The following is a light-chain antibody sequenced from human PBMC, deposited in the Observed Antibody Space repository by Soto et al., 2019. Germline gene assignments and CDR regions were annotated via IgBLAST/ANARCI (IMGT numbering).Light chain of an antibody. CDR2: AAS. J-gene: IGKJ1*01. CDR3: RQSYSAPWT. Sequence: DIQVTQSPSSLSASVGDRVTITCRTSQSISRYLNWYRQKPGRAPNLLIYAASNLQSGVPSRFSGSGSGTDFTLTISSLQPGDFATYYCRQSYSAPWTFGQGTKVEIK. CDR1: QSISRY. V-gene: IGKV1-39*01.